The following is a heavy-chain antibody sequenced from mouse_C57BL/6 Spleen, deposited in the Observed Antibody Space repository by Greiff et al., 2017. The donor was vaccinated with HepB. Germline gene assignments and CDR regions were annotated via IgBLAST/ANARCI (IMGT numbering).Heavy chain of an antibody. CDR3: ARGGAYYSNYDFDY. D-gene: IGHD2-5*01. Sequence: QVQLQQPGAELVKPGASVKLSCKASGYTFTSYWMHWVKQRPGQGLEWIGVIDPSDSYTNYNQKFKGKATLTVDTSSSTAYMQLSSLTSEDSAVYYCARGGAYYSNYDFDYWGQGTTLTVSS. V-gene: IGHV1-59*01. CDR2: IDPSDSYT. CDR1: GYTFTSYW. J-gene: IGHJ2*01.